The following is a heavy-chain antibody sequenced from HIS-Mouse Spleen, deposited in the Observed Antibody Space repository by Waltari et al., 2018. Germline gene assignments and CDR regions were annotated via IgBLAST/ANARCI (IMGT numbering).Heavy chain of an antibody. Sequence: QVQLQESGPGLLKPSQTLSLTCTVSGGSISSGGYYWSCIRRATGEGLEWIGYIYYSGSTYYNPSLKGRFTISVDTSKNQFSLKLSSVTAADTAVYYCARSPYYDFWSGYSDNWFDPWGQGTLVTVSS. D-gene: IGHD3-3*01. CDR3: ARSPYYDFWSGYSDNWFDP. CDR2: IYYSGST. CDR1: GGSISSGGYY. J-gene: IGHJ5*02. V-gene: IGHV4-31*03.